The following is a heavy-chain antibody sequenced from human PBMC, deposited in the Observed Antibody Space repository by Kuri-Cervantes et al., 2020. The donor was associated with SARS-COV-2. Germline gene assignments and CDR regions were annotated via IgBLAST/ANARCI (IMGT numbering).Heavy chain of an antibody. Sequence: GESLKISCAASGFTFSIYGMNWVRRAPGKGLEWVSAISGSGSRTYYADSVKGRFTISRDNSKNTLYLQMNSLRAEDTAVYYCAREIAVAGFDYWGQGTLVTVSS. CDR2: ISGSGSRT. D-gene: IGHD6-19*01. V-gene: IGHV3-23*01. CDR3: AREIAVAGFDY. CDR1: GFTFSIYG. J-gene: IGHJ4*02.